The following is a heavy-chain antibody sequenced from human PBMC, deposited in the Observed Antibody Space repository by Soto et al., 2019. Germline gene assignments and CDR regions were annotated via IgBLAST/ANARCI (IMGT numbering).Heavy chain of an antibody. CDR2: IKSKTDGGTT. J-gene: IGHJ4*02. CDR3: TTDIVVVPAAMVDY. D-gene: IGHD2-2*01. V-gene: IGHV3-15*07. CDR1: GFTFSNGW. Sequence: PGGSLRLSCAASGFTFSNGWMNWVRQAPGKGLEWVGRIKSKTDGGTTDYAAPVKGRFTISRDDSKNTLYLQMNSLKTEDTAVYYCTTDIVVVPAAMVDYWGQGTLVTVSS.